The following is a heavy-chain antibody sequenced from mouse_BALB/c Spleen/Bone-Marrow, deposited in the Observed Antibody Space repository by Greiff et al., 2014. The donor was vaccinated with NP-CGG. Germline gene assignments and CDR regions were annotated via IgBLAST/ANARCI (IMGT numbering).Heavy chain of an antibody. CDR3: ARHDYDVGYFDY. CDR2: ISYSGST. CDR1: GYSITSDYA. D-gene: IGHD2-4*01. Sequence: EVKLVESGPGLVKPSQFLSLTCTVTGYSITSDYAWNWIRQFPGNKLEWMGYISYSGSTSYNPSLKSRISITRDTSKNQFFLQLNSVTTEDTATYYCARHDYDVGYFDYWGQGTTLTVSS. J-gene: IGHJ2*01. V-gene: IGHV3-2*02.